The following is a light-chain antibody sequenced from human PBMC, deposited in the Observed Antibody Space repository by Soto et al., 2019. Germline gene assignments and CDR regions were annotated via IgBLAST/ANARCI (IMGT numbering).Light chain of an antibody. CDR3: QQYNSWWT. Sequence: DIQMTQSPSTLSASVGDRVTITCRASQSINSWLAWYQQKPGKAPKLLIYDASSLESGVPSRFSGSGSGTDFTLTISSLQPDDFATYYRQQYNSWWTFGQGTKVDIK. V-gene: IGKV1-5*01. CDR1: QSINSW. J-gene: IGKJ1*01. CDR2: DAS.